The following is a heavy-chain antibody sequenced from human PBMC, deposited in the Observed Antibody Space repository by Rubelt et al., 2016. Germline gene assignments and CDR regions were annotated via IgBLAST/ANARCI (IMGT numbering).Heavy chain of an antibody. Sequence: QATGEGLEWVSFIGGSGGSTNYADSVKGRFTISRDNAKNSMYLQMNSLRAEDTAVYYCARDLLTVVIPGFWGQGTLVTVSA. J-gene: IGHJ4*02. D-gene: IGHD4-23*01. V-gene: IGHV3-48*03. CDR2: IGGSGGST. CDR3: ARDLLTVVIPGF.